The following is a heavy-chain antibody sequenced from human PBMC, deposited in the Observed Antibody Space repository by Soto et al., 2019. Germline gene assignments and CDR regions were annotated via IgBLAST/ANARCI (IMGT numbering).Heavy chain of an antibody. J-gene: IGHJ4*02. CDR3: AREGGDSSSWYFDY. CDR1: GFTFSSYW. CDR2: IKQDGSEK. D-gene: IGHD6-13*01. V-gene: IGHV3-7*01. Sequence: GGSLRLSCAASGFTFSSYWMSWVRQAPGKGLEWVANIKQDGSEKYYVDSVKRRITINPDTSKNQFSLQLNSVTPEDTAVYYCAREGGDSSSWYFDYWGQGTLVTVSS.